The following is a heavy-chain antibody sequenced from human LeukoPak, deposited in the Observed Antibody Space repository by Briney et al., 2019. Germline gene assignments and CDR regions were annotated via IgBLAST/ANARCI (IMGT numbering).Heavy chain of an antibody. CDR3: ARPRTRLAWFDP. V-gene: IGHV4-39*01. Sequence: SETLSLTCTVSGASISSSNHCWGWIRQPPGKGLEWIGTIYYSGSTYYSPSLKSRVTISVDTSKNQFSLKLRSVTAADTAVYYCARPRTRLAWFDPWGQGTLVTVSS. D-gene: IGHD6-19*01. CDR2: IYYSGST. CDR1: GASISSSNHC. J-gene: IGHJ5*02.